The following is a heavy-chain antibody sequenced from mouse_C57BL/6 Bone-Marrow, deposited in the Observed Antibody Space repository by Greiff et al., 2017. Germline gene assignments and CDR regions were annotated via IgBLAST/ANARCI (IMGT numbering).Heavy chain of an antibody. CDR1: GYTFTSYW. J-gene: IGHJ3*01. CDR2: IYPGNTGT. V-gene: IGHV1-5*01. D-gene: IGHD2-4*01. CDR3: KRWGLRGAWFDY. Sequence: VQLQQSGTVLARPGASVKMSCKTSGYTFTSYWMHWVKQRPGQGLEWIGAIYPGNTGTSYNQKFKGKAKLTAVTSASTAYMELSGLTNGDSAVYSGKRWGLRGAWFDYWGQGTLVTVTA.